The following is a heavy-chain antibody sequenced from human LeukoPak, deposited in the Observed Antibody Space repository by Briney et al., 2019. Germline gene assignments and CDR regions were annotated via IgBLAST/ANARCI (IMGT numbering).Heavy chain of an antibody. Sequence: QPGGSLRLSCAASGFTFSSYWMSRVRQAPGKGLEWVANIKQDGSEKYYVDSVKGRFTISRDNAKNSLYLQMNSLRAEDTAVYYCASVLVAARRVPHAFDIWGQGTMVTVSS. CDR2: IKQDGSEK. CDR1: GFTFSSYW. J-gene: IGHJ3*02. CDR3: ASVLVAARRVPHAFDI. V-gene: IGHV3-7*01. D-gene: IGHD6-6*01.